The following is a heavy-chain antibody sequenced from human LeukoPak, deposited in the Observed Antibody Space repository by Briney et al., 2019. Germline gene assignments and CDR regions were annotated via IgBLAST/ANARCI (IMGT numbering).Heavy chain of an antibody. Sequence: AETLSLTCAVYGGSFSGYYWSWLRQPPGKGLEWIGEINHSGSTNYNPSLKSRVTISVDTSKNHFSLKLSSVTAADTAVYYCARMSLYGDSSGIWGQGTLVTVSS. D-gene: IGHD3-22*01. CDR1: GGSFSGYY. CDR2: INHSGST. J-gene: IGHJ4*02. CDR3: ARMSLYGDSSGI. V-gene: IGHV4-34*01.